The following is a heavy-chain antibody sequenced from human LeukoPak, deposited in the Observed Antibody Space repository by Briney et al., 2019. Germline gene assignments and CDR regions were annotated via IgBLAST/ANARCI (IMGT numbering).Heavy chain of an antibody. Sequence: GASVKVSCKASGYTFTNYAMNWVRQAPGQGLEWMGWIHPSTGNPTYAQGFTGRFVFSLDTSVSTTYLQTSSLKAEDTAVYYCARAYQRLGDLSLPDYWGQGTLVTVSS. J-gene: IGHJ4*02. V-gene: IGHV7-4-1*02. CDR2: IHPSTGNP. CDR1: GYTFTNYA. CDR3: ARAYQRLGDLSLPDY. D-gene: IGHD3-16*02.